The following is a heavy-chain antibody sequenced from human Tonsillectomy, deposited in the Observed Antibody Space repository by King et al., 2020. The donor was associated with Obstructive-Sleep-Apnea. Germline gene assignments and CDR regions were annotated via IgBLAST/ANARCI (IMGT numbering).Heavy chain of an antibody. CDR2: NYYSGST. CDR3: ASCPYLFNYFDY. Sequence: QLQESGPGLVKPSETLSLTCTVSGGSISSSSYYWGWIRQPPGKGLEWIGSNYYSGSTFYNPSLKSRDTISVDTTKNQFSLNLSSVTAADTAVYNYASCPYLFNYFDYWGLGTLVTVSS. D-gene: IGHD2-21*01. V-gene: IGHV4-39*07. CDR1: GGSISSSSYY. J-gene: IGHJ4*02.